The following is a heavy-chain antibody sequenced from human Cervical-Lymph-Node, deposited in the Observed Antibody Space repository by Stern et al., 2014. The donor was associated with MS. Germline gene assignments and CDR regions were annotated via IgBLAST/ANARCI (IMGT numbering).Heavy chain of an antibody. CDR2: INTKSGVT. J-gene: IGHJ4*02. D-gene: IGHD2-15*01. CDR1: GYTFTAYN. V-gene: IGHV1-2*06. Sequence: QSGADVKKTGASVKVSCKASGYTFTAYNMHWLRQAPGQALEWMGRINTKSGVTNYAQKFQDRVTMTRDTSISTVYMELSRLRSNDTAMYYCATRRGCSGGSCSSRSLDYWGQGTLVTVSS. CDR3: ATRRGCSGGSCSSRSLDY.